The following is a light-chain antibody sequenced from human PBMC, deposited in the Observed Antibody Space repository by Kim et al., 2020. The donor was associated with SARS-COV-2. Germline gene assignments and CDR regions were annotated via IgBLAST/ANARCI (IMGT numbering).Light chain of an antibody. CDR3: ISFTTVSTWV. CDR2: FVT. Sequence: GQSFTISCTGTSSDIGGFNYVSWFQQHPGKAPQLMIYFVTERPSGVSSRFSGSKSGNTASLTISGLQAEDEADYYCISFTTVSTWVFGGGTQLTVL. J-gene: IGLJ3*02. V-gene: IGLV2-14*04. CDR1: SSDIGGFNY.